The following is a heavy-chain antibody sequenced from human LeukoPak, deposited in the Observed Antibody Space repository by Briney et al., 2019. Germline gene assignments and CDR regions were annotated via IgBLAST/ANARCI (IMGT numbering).Heavy chain of an antibody. Sequence: GGSLRLSCAASGFTFSSYSMNWVRQAPGKGLEWVSSISSSSSYIYYADSVKGRFTISRDNAKNSLYLQMNSLRAEDTAVYYCARHAHYDFWSGYYGDYMDVWGKGTTVTVSS. CDR3: ARHAHYDFWSGYYGDYMDV. V-gene: IGHV3-21*01. J-gene: IGHJ6*03. CDR2: ISSSSSYI. CDR1: GFTFSSYS. D-gene: IGHD3-3*01.